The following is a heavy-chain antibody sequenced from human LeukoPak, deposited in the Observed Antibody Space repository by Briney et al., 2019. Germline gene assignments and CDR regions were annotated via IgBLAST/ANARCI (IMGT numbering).Heavy chain of an antibody. V-gene: IGHV3-49*04. J-gene: IGHJ6*02. CDR2: IRSKAYGGTT. CDR3: TRGLAYYDILTGPYYYYGMDV. CDR1: GFTFGDYA. Sequence: PGRSLRLSCTASGFTFGDYAMSWVRPAPGKGLEWVGFIRSKAYGGTTEYAASVKGRFTISRDDSKSIAYLQMNSLKTEDTAVYYCTRGLAYYDILTGPYYYYGMDVWGQGTTVTVSS. D-gene: IGHD3-9*01.